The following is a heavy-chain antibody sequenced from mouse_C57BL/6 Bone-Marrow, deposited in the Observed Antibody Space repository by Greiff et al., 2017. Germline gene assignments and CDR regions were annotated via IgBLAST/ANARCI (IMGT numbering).Heavy chain of an antibody. Sequence: EVQVVESGGDLVKPGGSLKLSCAASGFTFSSYGMSWVRQTPDKRLEWVATISSGGSYTYYPDSVKGRFTISRDNAKNTLYLQMSSLKSEDTAMYYWARHEGLRRSFAYWGQGTLVTVSA. CDR2: ISSGGSYT. D-gene: IGHD2-4*01. J-gene: IGHJ3*01. CDR3: ARHEGLRRSFAY. CDR1: GFTFSSYG. V-gene: IGHV5-6*01.